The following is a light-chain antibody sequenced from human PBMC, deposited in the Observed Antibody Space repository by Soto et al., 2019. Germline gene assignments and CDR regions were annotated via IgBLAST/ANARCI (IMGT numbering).Light chain of an antibody. J-gene: IGKJ1*01. Sequence: EIVLTQSPGTLSLSPGERATLSCRASQSVSSSYLAWHQQKAGQAPRLLIYGASSRATGIPDRFSGSGSGTDFTLTISRLEPEDFAVYYCQQYGSSRTFGQGTKVEIK. CDR1: QSVSSSY. CDR3: QQYGSSRT. CDR2: GAS. V-gene: IGKV3-20*01.